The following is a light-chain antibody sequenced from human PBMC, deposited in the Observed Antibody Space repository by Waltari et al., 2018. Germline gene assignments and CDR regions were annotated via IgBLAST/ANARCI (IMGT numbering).Light chain of an antibody. V-gene: IGKV3-15*01. Sequence: MTQSPAALSVSPGERATFSSMASQSISSNLAWYQQKPAQAPRILSLDASTMATDVPPSFRGSGSGTDFTLTIRSLPSEDSAIYYCQQYTRWPQLTVGGGTKVEIK. CDR3: QQYTRWPQLT. CDR2: DAS. J-gene: IGKJ4*01. CDR1: QSISSN.